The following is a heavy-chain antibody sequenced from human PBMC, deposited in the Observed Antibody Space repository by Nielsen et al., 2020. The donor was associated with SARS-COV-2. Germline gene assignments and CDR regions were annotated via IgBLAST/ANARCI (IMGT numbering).Heavy chain of an antibody. Sequence: ASVKVSCKASGYTFTSYGISWVRQAPGRGLEWMGWISAYNGDTNYAQKLQGRVTMTTDTSTSTAYMELRSLRSDDTAVYYCARDYSSSWYGAFDYWGQGTLVTVSS. CDR2: ISAYNGDT. V-gene: IGHV1-18*04. CDR3: ARDYSSSWYGAFDY. D-gene: IGHD6-13*01. CDR1: GYTFTSYG. J-gene: IGHJ4*02.